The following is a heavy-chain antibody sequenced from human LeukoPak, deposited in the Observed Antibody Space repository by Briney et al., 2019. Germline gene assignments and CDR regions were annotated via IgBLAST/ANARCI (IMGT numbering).Heavy chain of an antibody. Sequence: GASVKVSCKASGYTFTSYGISWVRQAPGQGLEWMGWISAYNGNTNYAQKLQGRVTMTTDTSTSTVYMELRSLRSDDTAVYYCARDDYDILTGAPDYWGQGTLVTVSS. CDR1: GYTFTSYG. CDR2: ISAYNGNT. J-gene: IGHJ4*02. CDR3: ARDDYDILTGAPDY. V-gene: IGHV1-18*01. D-gene: IGHD3-9*01.